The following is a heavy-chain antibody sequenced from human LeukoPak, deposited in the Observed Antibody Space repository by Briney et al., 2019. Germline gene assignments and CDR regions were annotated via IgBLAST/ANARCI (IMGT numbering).Heavy chain of an antibody. CDR3: ARDQLGGDAHDYYYYYMDV. J-gene: IGHJ6*03. CDR2: VRSVNYGGAV. CDR1: GFTFGEFA. D-gene: IGHD4-17*01. V-gene: IGHV3-49*03. Sequence: LSAGSMTLSCTTSGFTFGEFAMSWFRQAPGKGMEWVGFVRSVNYGGAVEYAAPVKGRFTISRDDSGRVAYLQMKGLRTEDTALYYCARDQLGGDAHDYYYYYMDVWGKGTTVTVSS.